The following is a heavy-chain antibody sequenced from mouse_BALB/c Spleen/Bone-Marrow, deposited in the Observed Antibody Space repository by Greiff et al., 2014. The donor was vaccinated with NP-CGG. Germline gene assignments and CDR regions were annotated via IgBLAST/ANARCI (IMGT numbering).Heavy chain of an antibody. CDR1: GYTFTSYW. CDR2: IFPGTGTT. D-gene: IGHD1-1*01. CDR3: AREGSRLRGYFDV. J-gene: IGHJ1*01. V-gene: IGHV1S132*01. Sequence: QVQLKQSGAELVKPGASVKLSCKTSGYTFTSYWIQWVKQRPGQGLGWIGEIFPGTGTTYYNEKFKGKATLTMDTSSSTAYRQLSSLTSEDSAVYFCAREGSRLRGYFDVWGAGTTVTVSS.